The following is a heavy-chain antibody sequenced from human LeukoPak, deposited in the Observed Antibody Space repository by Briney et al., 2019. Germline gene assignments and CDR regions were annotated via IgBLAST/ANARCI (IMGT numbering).Heavy chain of an antibody. D-gene: IGHD3-22*01. Sequence: GGSLRLSCAASGFTFSSYSMNWVRQAPGKGLEWVSYISSSSSTIYYADSVKGRLTISRDNAKNSLYLQMNSLRDEDTAVYYCARWAHYDSSGSVVSLTSYWGQGTLVTVSS. V-gene: IGHV3-48*02. CDR1: GFTFSSYS. J-gene: IGHJ4*02. CDR2: ISSSSSTI. CDR3: ARWAHYDSSGSVVSLTSY.